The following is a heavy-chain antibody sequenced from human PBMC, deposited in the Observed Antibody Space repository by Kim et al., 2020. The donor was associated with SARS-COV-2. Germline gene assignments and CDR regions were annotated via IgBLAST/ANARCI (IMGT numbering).Heavy chain of an antibody. CDR3: ATSWVEGYGDHHWFDP. CDR1: GYTLTELS. D-gene: IGHD4-17*01. CDR2: FDPEDGET. V-gene: IGHV1-24*01. Sequence: ASVKVSCKVSGYTLTELSMHWVRQAPGKGLEWMGGFDPEDGETIYAQKFQGRVTITEDTSTDTAYMELSSLRSEDTAVFYCATSWVEGYGDHHWFDPWGQGTLVTVSS. J-gene: IGHJ5*02.